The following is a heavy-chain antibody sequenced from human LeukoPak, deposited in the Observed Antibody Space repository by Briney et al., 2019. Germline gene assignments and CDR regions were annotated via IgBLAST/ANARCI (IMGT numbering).Heavy chain of an antibody. J-gene: IGHJ3*02. CDR1: GGSISSGSYY. V-gene: IGHV4-39*01. D-gene: IGHD2-2*01. Sequence: SETLSLTCTVSGGSISSGSYYWAWIRQPPGKGLEWIGSIYYTGSTYYNPSLKSRVTISVDTSKNQFSLRLSSVTAADTAVYYCARIPTNAVPAAHNGFDIWGQGTMLTVSS. CDR3: ARIPTNAVPAAHNGFDI. CDR2: IYYTGST.